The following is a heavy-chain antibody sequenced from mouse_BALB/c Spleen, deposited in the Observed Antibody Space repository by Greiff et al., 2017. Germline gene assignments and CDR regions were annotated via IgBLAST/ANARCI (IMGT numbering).Heavy chain of an antibody. CDR2: IRNKANGYTT. D-gene: IGHD2-3*01. J-gene: IGHJ2*01. V-gene: IGHV7-3*02. CDR3: ARGPYDGYYVKDY. Sequence: EVNVVESGGGLVQPGGSLRLSCATSGFTFTDYYMSWVRQPPGKALEWLGFIRNKANGYTTEYSASVKGRFTISRDNSQSILYLQMNTLRAEDSATYYCARGPYDGYYVKDYWGQGTTLTVSS. CDR1: GFTFTDYY.